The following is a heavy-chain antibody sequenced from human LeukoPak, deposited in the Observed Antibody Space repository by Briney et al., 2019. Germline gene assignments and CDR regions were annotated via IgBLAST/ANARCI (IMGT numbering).Heavy chain of an antibody. CDR3: ARGEVDYYYYGMDV. Sequence: GASVKVSCKASGYTFTSYDINWVRQATGQGLEWMGWMNPNSGNTGYAQKFQGRVTMTRNTSISTAYMELSSLRSEDTAVYYCARGEVDYYYYGMDVWAKGPRSPSP. J-gene: IGHJ6*02. V-gene: IGHV1-8*01. CDR1: GYTFTSYD. CDR2: MNPNSGNT.